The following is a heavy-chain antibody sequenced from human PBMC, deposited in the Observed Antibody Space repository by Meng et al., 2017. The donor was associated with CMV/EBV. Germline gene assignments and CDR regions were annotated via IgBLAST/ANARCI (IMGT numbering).Heavy chain of an antibody. D-gene: IGHD3-3*01. CDR3: ARGVTIFGATGFDP. Sequence: SGYTFTGYYMHWVRQAPGQGLEWMGWINPNSGGTNYAQKFQGRVTMTRDTSISTAYMELSRLRSDDTAVYYCARGVTIFGATGFDPWGQGTLVTVSS. V-gene: IGHV1-2*02. J-gene: IGHJ5*02. CDR1: GYTFTGYY. CDR2: INPNSGGT.